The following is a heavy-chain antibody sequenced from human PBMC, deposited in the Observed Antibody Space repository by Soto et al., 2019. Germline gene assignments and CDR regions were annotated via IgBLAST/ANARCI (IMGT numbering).Heavy chain of an antibody. V-gene: IGHV1-46*01. J-gene: IGHJ4*02. Sequence: QVKLVQSGAGVKRPGASVKISCEASGYDFSSYYLHWVRQAPGQGLEWLAVIDPSDNATSYAPTFQGSVSLTRVSSADRVYMEMTSLKSDDTAVYYCARAYGSGSDFDYWGQGSLVTVSS. D-gene: IGHD2-15*01. CDR2: IDPSDNAT. CDR1: GYDFSSYY. CDR3: ARAYGSGSDFDY.